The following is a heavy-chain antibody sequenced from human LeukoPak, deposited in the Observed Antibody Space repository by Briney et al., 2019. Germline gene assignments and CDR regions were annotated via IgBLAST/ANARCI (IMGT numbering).Heavy chain of an antibody. Sequence: SETLSLTCTVSGGSISSSSYYWGWIRQPPGKGLEWIGSILYSGTTYYNPSLKSRVTISVDTSKNQFSLKLTSVTAADTAVYYCARVRYDSSGYQRPAYFDYWGQGTLVTVSS. D-gene: IGHD3-22*01. V-gene: IGHV4-39*01. J-gene: IGHJ4*02. CDR3: ARVRYDSSGYQRPAYFDY. CDR2: ILYSGTT. CDR1: GGSISSSSYY.